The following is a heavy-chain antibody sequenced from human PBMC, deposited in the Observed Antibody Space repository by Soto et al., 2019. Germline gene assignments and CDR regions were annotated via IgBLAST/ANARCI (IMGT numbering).Heavy chain of an antibody. J-gene: IGHJ2*01. Sequence: QVQLVQSGAEVKKPGSSVKVSCKASGGTFSRYAISWVRQAPGQGLEWMGGITPMFGTANYAQKFQGRVTITADESTSTVHRELRSLRSEDTAVYYCAQTLGSAVAGPGRFDLWGRGTLVIVSS. CDR3: AQTLGSAVAGPGRFDL. CDR1: GGTFSRYA. V-gene: IGHV1-69*12. CDR2: ITPMFGTA. D-gene: IGHD6-19*01.